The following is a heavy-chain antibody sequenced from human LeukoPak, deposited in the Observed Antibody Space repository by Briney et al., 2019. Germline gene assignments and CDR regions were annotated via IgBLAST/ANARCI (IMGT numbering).Heavy chain of an antibody. D-gene: IGHD6-13*01. CDR1: GFTFSSYA. J-gene: IGHJ4*02. Sequence: GGSLRLSCAASGFTFSSYAMHWVRQAPGKGLEWVAVISYDGSNKYYADSVKGRFTISRDNSKNTLYLQMNSLRAEDTAVYYCASEQQLANYDYWGQGTLVIVSS. CDR3: ASEQQLANYDY. CDR2: ISYDGSNK. V-gene: IGHV3-30-3*01.